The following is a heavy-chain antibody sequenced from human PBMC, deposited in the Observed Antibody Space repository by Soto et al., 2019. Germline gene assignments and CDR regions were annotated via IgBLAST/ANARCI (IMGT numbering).Heavy chain of an antibody. CDR2: MNPNTGNT. D-gene: IGHD6-13*01. V-gene: IGHV1-8*01. Sequence: QVQLVQSGAEVKKPGASVKVSCRASGYTFSTYDIGWVRLAPGQGLEWMGSMNPNTGNTEYAQKFQGRVTMTRDTSESTFYMELSSLRSEDTAIYYCARTMGGIAAAGNDYWGQGTLVTVSS. J-gene: IGHJ4*02. CDR1: GYTFSTYD. CDR3: ARTMGGIAAAGNDY.